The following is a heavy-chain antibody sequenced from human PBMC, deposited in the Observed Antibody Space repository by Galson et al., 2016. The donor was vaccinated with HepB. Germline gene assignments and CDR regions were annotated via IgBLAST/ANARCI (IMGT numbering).Heavy chain of an antibody. V-gene: IGHV4-31*03. CDR2: IHYTGGT. J-gene: IGHJ3*02. Sequence: TLSLTCTVSGGSISSGAYYWAWIRQHPGQGLECIGYIHYTGGTYSDPSLKSRVTISLDTSKNQFSLNLTSVTAADTAVYYCARGYYDTTGHYYGRAFDICGQGTTVPVSS. CDR1: GGSISSGAYY. CDR3: ARGYYDTTGHYYGRAFDI. D-gene: IGHD3-22*01.